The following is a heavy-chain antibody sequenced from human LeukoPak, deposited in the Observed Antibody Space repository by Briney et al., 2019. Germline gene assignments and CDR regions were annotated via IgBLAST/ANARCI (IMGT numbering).Heavy chain of an antibody. Sequence: GGSLRLSCAASRFTFRNYGMHWVRQAPGKGLEWVAVIWYDGSNKYYADSVKGRFTISRDNSKNTLYLQMNSLRAEDTATYYCVRDRDNHYFDFWGRGTLVTVSS. J-gene: IGHJ4*02. V-gene: IGHV3-33*01. CDR2: IWYDGSNK. CDR1: RFTFRNYG. CDR3: VRDRDNHYFDF. D-gene: IGHD5-24*01.